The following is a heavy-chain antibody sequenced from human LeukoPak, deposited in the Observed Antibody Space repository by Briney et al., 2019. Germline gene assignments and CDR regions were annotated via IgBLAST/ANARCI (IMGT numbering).Heavy chain of an antibody. Sequence: ASVKVSCKASGGTFSSYAISWVRQAPGQGLEWMGGIIPIFGTANYAQKFQGRVTITADESTSTAYMELSSLRSEDTAVYYCARVAARYVGMDVWGQGTTVTVSS. J-gene: IGHJ6*02. V-gene: IGHV1-69*13. CDR1: GGTFSSYA. CDR3: ARVAARYVGMDV. CDR2: IIPIFGTA. D-gene: IGHD6-6*01.